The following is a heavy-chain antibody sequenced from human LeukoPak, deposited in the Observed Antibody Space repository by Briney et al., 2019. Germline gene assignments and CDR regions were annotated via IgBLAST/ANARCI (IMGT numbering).Heavy chain of an antibody. CDR3: ARPYYYGGGDIGWFDP. CDR1: GGTLSDHV. D-gene: IGHD3-16*02. CDR2: IIPLKGTS. J-gene: IGHJ5*02. V-gene: IGHV1-69*13. Sequence: SVTVSCKASGGTLSDHVISWVRQAPGHGLEWMGGIIPLKGTSKLTQKLQDRATISADESTNTVYMEVRSLRSEDTAVYYCARPYYYGGGDIGWFDPWGQGTLVTVSS.